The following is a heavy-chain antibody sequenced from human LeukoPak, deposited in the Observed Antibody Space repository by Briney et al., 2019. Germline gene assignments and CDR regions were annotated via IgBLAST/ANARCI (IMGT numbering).Heavy chain of an antibody. Sequence: GGSLRLSCAASGFTFSSYGMHWVRQAPGKGLEWVAVIWYGGSNKYYADSVKGRFTISRDNSKNTLYLQMNSLRAEDTAVYYCATTQQLGAFDIWGQGTMVTVSS. CDR2: IWYGGSNK. D-gene: IGHD6-6*01. V-gene: IGHV3-33*01. J-gene: IGHJ3*02. CDR1: GFTFSSYG. CDR3: ATTQQLGAFDI.